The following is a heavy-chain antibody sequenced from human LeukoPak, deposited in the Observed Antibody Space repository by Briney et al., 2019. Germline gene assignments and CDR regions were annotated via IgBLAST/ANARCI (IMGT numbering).Heavy chain of an antibody. CDR2: ISHDGSNE. Sequence: GGSLRLSCAASGFTFSSSAMHWVRQAPGKGLEWVAFISHDGSNEYYADSVKGRFTISRDSSKNTLYLQMNSLRAEDTAVYYCARNYYDRSGYSDTFDYWGQGTLLTVSS. J-gene: IGHJ4*02. V-gene: IGHV3-30*04. CDR3: ARNYYDRSGYSDTFDY. D-gene: IGHD3-22*01. CDR1: GFTFSSSA.